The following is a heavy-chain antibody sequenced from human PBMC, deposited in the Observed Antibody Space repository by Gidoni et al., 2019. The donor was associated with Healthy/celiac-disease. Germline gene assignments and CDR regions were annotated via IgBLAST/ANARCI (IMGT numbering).Heavy chain of an antibody. D-gene: IGHD1-1*01. J-gene: IGHJ6*02. CDR3: ARPVRERPDYYYGMDV. CDR2: IWYDGSNK. V-gene: IGHV3-33*01. CDR1: GFTFSSYG. Sequence: QVQLVESGGGVVQPGRSLRLSCAASGFTFSSYGMHWVRQAPGKGLEWVAVIWYDGSNKYYADSVKGRFTISRDNSKNTLYLQMNSLRAEDTAVYYCARPVRERPDYYYGMDVWGQGTTVTVSS.